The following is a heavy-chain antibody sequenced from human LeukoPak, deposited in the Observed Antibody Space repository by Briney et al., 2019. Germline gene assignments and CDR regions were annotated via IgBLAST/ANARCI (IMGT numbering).Heavy chain of an antibody. CDR2: ISWNSGSI. Sequence: GRSLRLSCAASGFTFDDYAMHWVRQAPGKGLEWVSGISWNSGSIGYADSVKGRFTISRDNSQNTVDLQMYSVTAEDTAVYYCAAILYSYGRYVDYWGQGTLVTVSS. CDR1: GFTFDDYA. J-gene: IGHJ4*02. CDR3: AAILYSYGRYVDY. V-gene: IGHV3-9*01. D-gene: IGHD5-18*01.